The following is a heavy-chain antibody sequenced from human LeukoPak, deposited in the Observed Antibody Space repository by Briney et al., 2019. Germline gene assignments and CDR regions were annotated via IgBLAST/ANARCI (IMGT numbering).Heavy chain of an antibody. CDR1: GGSISSSSYY. J-gene: IGHJ4*02. CDR3: ARVSPEYSSSSYFDY. D-gene: IGHD6-6*01. CDR2: IYYSGGT. V-gene: IGHV4-39*07. Sequence: PSETLSLTCTVSGGSISSSSYYWGWIRQPPGKGLEWIGSIYYSGGTYYNPSLKSRVTISVDTSKNQFSLKLSSVTAADTAVYYCARVSPEYSSSSYFDYWGQGTLVTVSS.